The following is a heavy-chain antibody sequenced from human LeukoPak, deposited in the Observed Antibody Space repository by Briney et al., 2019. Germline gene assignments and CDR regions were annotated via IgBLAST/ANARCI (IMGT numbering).Heavy chain of an antibody. J-gene: IGHJ4*02. CDR3: AKELGYCSSTSCYRGFANPFDY. V-gene: IGHV3-23*01. CDR1: GFTYSSYA. Sequence: PGGSLRLXCAASGFTYSSYAMSWVRQAPGKGLESVSAISGSGGSRYYADSVKGRFTISRDNSKNTLYLQMNSLRAEDTAVYYCAKELGYCSSTSCYRGFANPFDYWGQGTLVTVSS. CDR2: ISGSGGSR. D-gene: IGHD2-2*02.